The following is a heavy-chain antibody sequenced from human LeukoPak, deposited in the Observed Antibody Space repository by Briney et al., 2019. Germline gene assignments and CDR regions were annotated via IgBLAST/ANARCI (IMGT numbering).Heavy chain of an antibody. D-gene: IGHD4-23*01. J-gene: IGHJ4*02. CDR2: ISAYNGNT. CDR3: ARQGYSGHPQGAADY. Sequence: ASVKVSCKASGYTFTSYGISWVRQAPGQGLEWMGWISAYNGNTNYAQKFQGRVAMTTDTSTSTAHMELRSLRSDDTAVYYCARQGYSGHPQGAADYWGQGTLVTVSS. V-gene: IGHV1-18*01. CDR1: GYTFTSYG.